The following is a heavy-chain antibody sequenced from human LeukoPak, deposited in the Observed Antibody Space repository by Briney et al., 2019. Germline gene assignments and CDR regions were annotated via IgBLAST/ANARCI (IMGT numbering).Heavy chain of an antibody. D-gene: IGHD3-22*01. CDR1: GITLSNYG. V-gene: IGHV3-23*01. CDR2: ISGSGGST. CDR3: AKRGVVIRVILVGFHKEAYYFDS. J-gene: IGHJ4*02. Sequence: GSLRLSCRVSGITLSNYGMSWVRQAPGKGLEWVAGISGSGGSTNYADSVKGRFTISRDYPKNTLYLQMTSLRAEDTAVYFCAKRGVVIRVILVGFHKEAYYFDSWGQGALVTVSS.